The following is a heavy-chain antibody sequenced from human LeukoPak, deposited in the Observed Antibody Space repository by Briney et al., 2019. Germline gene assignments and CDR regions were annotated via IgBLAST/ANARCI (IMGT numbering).Heavy chain of an antibody. CDR1: GYSTSSGYY. CDR2: IYHSGST. D-gene: IGHD3-10*01. Sequence: SETLSLTCTVSGYSTSSGYYWGWIRQPPGKGLEWIGGIYHSGSTYYNPSLKSRVTISVDTSKNQFSLKLSSVTAADTAVYYCASSGSYFQADYWGQGTLVTVSS. J-gene: IGHJ4*02. CDR3: ASSGSYFQADY. V-gene: IGHV4-38-2*02.